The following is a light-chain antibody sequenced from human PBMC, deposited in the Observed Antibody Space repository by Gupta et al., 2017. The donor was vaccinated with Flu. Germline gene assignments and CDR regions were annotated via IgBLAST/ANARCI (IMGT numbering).Light chain of an antibody. J-gene: IGLJ1*01. V-gene: IGLV2-14*03. Sequence: STTISCTGTSIGSYHSVSWYQQHPGRAPKLIRYDVTNRPSGISNRFSGSKSATTASLTIYGLQAEDEADYYCTSYKSIATLVVFGTGTKLTVL. CDR1: SIGSYHS. CDR3: TSYKSIATLVV. CDR2: DVT.